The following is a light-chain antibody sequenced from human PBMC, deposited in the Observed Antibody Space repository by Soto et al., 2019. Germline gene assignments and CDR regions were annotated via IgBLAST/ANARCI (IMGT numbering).Light chain of an antibody. J-gene: IGKJ1*01. Sequence: EIVLPQSPGTLSLSPGERATLSCRASQTITGNNLAWYQQKRGQAPRLIIYAASRRATGIPDRFSGSGSGTDFTLTISRLEPEDFAGYFCQRYSAPSWTFGRGTKVDIK. CDR3: QRYSAPSWT. CDR1: QTITGNN. CDR2: AAS. V-gene: IGKV3-20*01.